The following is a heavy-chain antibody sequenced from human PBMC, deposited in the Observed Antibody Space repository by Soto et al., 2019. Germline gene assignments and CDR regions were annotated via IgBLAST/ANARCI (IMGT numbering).Heavy chain of an antibody. Sequence: SCCASRSTFTRYGITCVRESSGQGLEWMGGIIPIFGTANYAQKFQGRVTITADESTSTAYMELSSLRSEDTAVYYCARNTVWGTDYFDYWGQGTLVTVSS. CDR3: ARNTVWGTDYFDY. V-gene: IGHV1-69*01. D-gene: IGHD3-16*01. CDR1: RSTFTRYG. J-gene: IGHJ4*02. CDR2: IIPIFGTA.